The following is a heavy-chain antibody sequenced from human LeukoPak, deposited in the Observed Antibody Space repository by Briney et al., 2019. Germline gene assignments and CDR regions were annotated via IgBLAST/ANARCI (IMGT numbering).Heavy chain of an antibody. CDR1: GGAISSYY. V-gene: IGHV4-59*01. J-gene: IGHJ4*02. CDR3: ARGHGNFDY. CDR2: IYYSGST. Sequence: SETLSLTCTVPGGAISSYYWSWIRQPPGKGLEWIGYIYYSGSTNYNPSLKSRVTISVDTSKNQFSLKLSSVTAADTAVYYCARGHGNFDYWGQGTLVTVSS.